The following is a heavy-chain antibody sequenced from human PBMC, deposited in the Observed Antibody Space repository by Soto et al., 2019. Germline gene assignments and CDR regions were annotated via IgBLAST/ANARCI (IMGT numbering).Heavy chain of an antibody. CDR3: ARGDVFDL. V-gene: IGHV4-4*07. CDR2: IYSSGNA. J-gene: IGHJ3*01. CDR1: GDSISGYY. Sequence: QVQLQESGPGLVKPSETVSLICTVSGDSISGYYLSWIRQPAGKGLEWIGRIYSSGNANYNPSITSRVSMSVDMSKNQFSLKVTSVTAADTAMYYCARGDVFDLWGQGTKVTVSS.